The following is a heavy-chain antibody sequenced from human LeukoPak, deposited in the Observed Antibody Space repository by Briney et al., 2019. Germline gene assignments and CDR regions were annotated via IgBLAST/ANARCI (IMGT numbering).Heavy chain of an antibody. CDR1: GFTFSSYG. CDR3: AEESSYSSSWYVGYYYYGMDV. Sequence: PGGSLRLSCPASGFTFSSYGMHWVRQAPGKGLEWVAVISYDGSNKYYADSVKGRFTISRDNSKNTLYLQMNSLRAEDAAVYYCAEESSYSSSWYVGYYYYGMDVWGQGTTVTVSS. J-gene: IGHJ6*02. CDR2: ISYDGSNK. V-gene: IGHV3-30*18. D-gene: IGHD6-13*01.